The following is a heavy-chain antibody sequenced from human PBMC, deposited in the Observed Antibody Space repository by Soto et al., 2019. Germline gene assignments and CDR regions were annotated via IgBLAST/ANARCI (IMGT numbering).Heavy chain of an antibody. CDR2: ISYDGGNK. D-gene: IGHD3-3*01. J-gene: IGHJ4*02. V-gene: IGHV3-30-3*01. Sequence: QLVESGGGVVQPERSLKLSCTASNFVFSVYSLHWVRQAPGKGLEWVALISYDGGNKYYADSVKGRFTISRDNSKNTLYLQMNSLRREDTAVYYCARDKDQYDCWGGTLDSWGQGTLVTVSS. CDR3: ARDKDQYDCWGGTLDS. CDR1: NFVFSVYS.